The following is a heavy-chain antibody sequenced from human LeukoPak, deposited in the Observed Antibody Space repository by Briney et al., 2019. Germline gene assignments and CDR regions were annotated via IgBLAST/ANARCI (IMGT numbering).Heavy chain of an antibody. D-gene: IGHD3-10*02. CDR2: INPNSGGT. Sequence: SVKVSCRASEYTFTGYCMHWLRQAPGHGLEWMGWINPNSGGTNYAPKFQGRVTMTSDTSISTAYMELSRLRSDDTAVYYCARGPYVPFPNWYFDLWGRGTLVTVSS. J-gene: IGHJ2*01. CDR1: EYTFTGYC. CDR3: ARGPYVPFPNWYFDL. V-gene: IGHV1-2*02.